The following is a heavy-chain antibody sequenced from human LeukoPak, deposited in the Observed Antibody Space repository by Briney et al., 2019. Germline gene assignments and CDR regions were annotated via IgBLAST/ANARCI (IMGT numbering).Heavy chain of an antibody. D-gene: IGHD1-26*01. V-gene: IGHV3-20*04. Sequence: GGSLRLSCAASGFTFDDYGMSWVRQAPGKGLEWVSGINWNGGSTGYADSVKGRFTISRDNAKNSLYLQMNSLRAEDTAVYYCARRRYSGSSQHFDYWGQGTLVTVSS. CDR2: INWNGGST. J-gene: IGHJ4*02. CDR1: GFTFDDYG. CDR3: ARRRYSGSSQHFDY.